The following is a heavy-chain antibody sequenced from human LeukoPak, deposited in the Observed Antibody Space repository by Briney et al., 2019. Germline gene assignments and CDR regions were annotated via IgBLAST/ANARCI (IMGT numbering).Heavy chain of an antibody. CDR1: GFTVSSNY. CDR3: ASRDQSCSGGVCYPIDY. J-gene: IGHJ4*02. CDR2: IYSGGST. V-gene: IGHV3-66*01. Sequence: GGSLRLSRAASGFTVSSNYMSWVRQAPGKGLEWVSVIYSGGSTYYADSVKGRFTISRDNSKNTLYLQMNSLRAEDTAVYYCASRDQSCSGGVCYPIDYWGQGALVTVSP. D-gene: IGHD2-15*01.